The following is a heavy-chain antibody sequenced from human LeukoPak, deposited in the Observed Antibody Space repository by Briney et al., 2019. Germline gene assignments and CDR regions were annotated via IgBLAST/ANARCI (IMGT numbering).Heavy chain of an antibody. V-gene: IGHV4-30-4*01. Sequence: PSQTLSLTCAVSGVSVSSGDYYWSWIRQPPGKGLEWIGYIYYSGSTYYNPSLKSRITISVDTSKNQFSLKLSSVTAADTALYYCARGITRRRTFDIWGQGTMVTVSS. CDR3: ARGITRRRTFDI. CDR1: GVSVSSGDYY. CDR2: IYYSGST. D-gene: IGHD3-10*01. J-gene: IGHJ3*02.